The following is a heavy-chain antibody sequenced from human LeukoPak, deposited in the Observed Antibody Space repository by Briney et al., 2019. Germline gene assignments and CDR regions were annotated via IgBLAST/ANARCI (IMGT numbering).Heavy chain of an antibody. D-gene: IGHD3-22*01. CDR3: AISQGSYYDTSGYLGGDY. CDR1: GYTFTNYG. Sequence: ASVTVSCKASGYTFTNYGIFWVRQAPGQGREWMGWISAYSGNTNYAQKLQGRVTITTETSTSTAYMELESLSSDDTAVYYWAISQGSYYDTSGYLGGDYWGQGTLVTVSS. V-gene: IGHV1-18*01. CDR2: ISAYSGNT. J-gene: IGHJ4*02.